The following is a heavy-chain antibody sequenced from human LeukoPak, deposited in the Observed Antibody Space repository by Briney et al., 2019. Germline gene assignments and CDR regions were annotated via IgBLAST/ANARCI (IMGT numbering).Heavy chain of an antibody. Sequence: PGGSLRLSCAASGFTFGSYGMHWVRQAPGRGLEWVAVISYVGGNKYYADSVKGRFTISRDNSKNTLYLQMNSLRAEDTAVYYCAKGTAGRYSGYYYYGMDVWGQGTTVTVSS. CDR1: GFTFGSYG. CDR3: AKGTAGRYSGYYYYGMDV. J-gene: IGHJ6*02. V-gene: IGHV3-30*18. CDR2: ISYVGGNK. D-gene: IGHD2-15*01.